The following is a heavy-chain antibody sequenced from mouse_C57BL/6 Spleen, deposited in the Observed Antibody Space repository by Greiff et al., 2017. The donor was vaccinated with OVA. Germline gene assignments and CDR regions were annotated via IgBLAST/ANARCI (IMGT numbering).Heavy chain of an antibody. Sequence: VQVVESGPGLVQPSQSLSITCTVSGFSLTSYGVHWVRQSPGKGLEWLGVIWSGGSTDYNAAFISRLSISKDNSKSQVFFKMNSLQADDTAIYYCARNFDYEDYAMDYWGQGTSVTVSS. J-gene: IGHJ4*01. CDR1: GFSLTSYG. V-gene: IGHV2-2*01. D-gene: IGHD2-4*01. CDR2: IWSGGST. CDR3: ARNFDYEDYAMDY.